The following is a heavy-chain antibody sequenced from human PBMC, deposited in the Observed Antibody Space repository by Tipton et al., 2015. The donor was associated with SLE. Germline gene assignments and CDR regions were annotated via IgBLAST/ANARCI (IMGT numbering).Heavy chain of an antibody. CDR2: IHYTESA. J-gene: IGHJ6*03. D-gene: IGHD3-10*01. V-gene: IGHV4-59*01. CDR3: ARGPPMVFYYMDV. Sequence: GLVKPSETLSLTCTVSGGSISSYYWSWIRQPPGKGLEWIGYIHYTESANYNPSLRSRVTTSVDTSKNQLSLKLSSVTAADTAVYYCARGPPMVFYYMDVWGKGTTVTFSS. CDR1: GGSISSYY.